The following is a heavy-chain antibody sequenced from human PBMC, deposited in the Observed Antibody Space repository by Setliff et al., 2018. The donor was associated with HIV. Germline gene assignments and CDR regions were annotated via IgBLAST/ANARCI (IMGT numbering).Heavy chain of an antibody. CDR3: AKGRYGGYDWGTLDI. CDR1: GFTFSSCA. V-gene: IGHV3-23*01. J-gene: IGHJ3*02. D-gene: IGHD5-12*01. Sequence: GGSLRLSCAASGFTFSSCAMSWVRQAPGKGLEWVLVISGSGASTYYADSVKGRFTISRDNSKNTLDLQMNSLRVEDTAVYYCAKGRYGGYDWGTLDIWGQGTMVTVSS. CDR2: ISGSGAST.